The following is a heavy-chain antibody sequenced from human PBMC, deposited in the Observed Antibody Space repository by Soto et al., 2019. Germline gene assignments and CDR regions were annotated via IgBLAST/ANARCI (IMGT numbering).Heavy chain of an antibody. V-gene: IGHV3-9*01. CDR3: AKDKGPRNCRTRICFWVVLGMDV. CDR1: GFTFDDYA. Sequence: EVQLVESGGGLVQPGRSLTLSCAASGFTFDDYAMHWVRQAPGKGLEWVSGISWNSDTIGYADSVRGRFTISRDNAENSLYLQMNSLGAEDTALYYCAKDKGPRNCRTRICFWVVLGMDVWGQGTTVTVSS. D-gene: IGHD2-2*01. CDR2: ISWNSDTI. J-gene: IGHJ6*02.